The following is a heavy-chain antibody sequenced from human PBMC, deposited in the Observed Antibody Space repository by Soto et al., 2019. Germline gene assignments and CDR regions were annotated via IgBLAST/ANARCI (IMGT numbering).Heavy chain of an antibody. V-gene: IGHV3-23*01. CDR2: ITGNSARI. CDR1: DSTIRRYA. J-gene: IGHJ3*01. D-gene: IGHD3-16*01. Sequence: GGSLRLSCAASDSTIRRYAMSWDRQAPGKGLEWVSGITGNSARIYYADSVKGRFSISRDNSKNTLYLQMDTLRAEDTAVYYCAKNGEFDYDAFDAWGQGTVATVSS. CDR3: AKNGEFDYDAFDA.